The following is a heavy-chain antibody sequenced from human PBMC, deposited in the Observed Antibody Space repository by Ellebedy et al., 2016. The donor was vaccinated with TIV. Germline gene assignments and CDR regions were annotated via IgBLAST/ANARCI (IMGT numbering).Heavy chain of an antibody. V-gene: IGHV3-23*01. CDR2: SGGEGDRT. CDR3: ARDRDGYIGQIDY. J-gene: IGHJ4*02. D-gene: IGHD5-24*01. Sequence: ASGGEGDRTYSAESVKGRFTITKDNSQNTVYLHMNSLRAEDTAVYYCARDRDGYIGQIDYWGQGTLVTVSS.